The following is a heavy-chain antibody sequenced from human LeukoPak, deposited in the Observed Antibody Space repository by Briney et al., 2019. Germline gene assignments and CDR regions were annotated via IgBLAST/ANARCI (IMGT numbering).Heavy chain of an antibody. Sequence: SETLSLTCAVSGGSISSSNWWSWVRQPPGKGLEWIGEIYHSGSTNYNPSLKSRVTISVDKSKSQFSLKLSSVTAADTAVYYCARIPYSGSCPDAFDIWGQGTMVTVSS. CDR1: GGSISSSNW. J-gene: IGHJ3*02. CDR3: ARIPYSGSCPDAFDI. D-gene: IGHD1-26*01. V-gene: IGHV4-4*02. CDR2: IYHSGST.